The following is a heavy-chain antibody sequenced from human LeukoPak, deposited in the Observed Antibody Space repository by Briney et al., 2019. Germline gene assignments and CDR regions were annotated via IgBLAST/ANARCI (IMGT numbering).Heavy chain of an antibody. D-gene: IGHD4-11*01. J-gene: IGHJ5*02. CDR1: GGSISSSSYY. Sequence: SETLSLTCTVSGGSISSSSYYWGWIRQPPGKGLEWIGSIYYSGSTYYNPSLKSRVTISVDTSKNQFSLKLSSVTAADTAVYYCARAPRFYSNYVSGWFDPWGQGTLVTVSS. CDR2: IYYSGST. V-gene: IGHV4-39*01. CDR3: ARAPRFYSNYVSGWFDP.